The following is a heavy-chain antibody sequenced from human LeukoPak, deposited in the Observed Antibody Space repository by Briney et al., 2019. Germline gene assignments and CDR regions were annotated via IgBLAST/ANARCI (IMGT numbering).Heavy chain of an antibody. V-gene: IGHV3-53*01. D-gene: IGHD3-10*01. CDR3: ARDLSEWFGELFYDY. CDR1: GFTVSNKY. CDR2: IYSDGRT. J-gene: IGHJ4*02. Sequence: PGGSLRLSCAASGFTVSNKYMTWVRQAPGKGLEWVSLIYSDGRTYYADSVRGRCTISRDNSKNTLYLQMNSLRAEDTAVYYCARDLSEWFGELFYDYWGQGTLVTVSS.